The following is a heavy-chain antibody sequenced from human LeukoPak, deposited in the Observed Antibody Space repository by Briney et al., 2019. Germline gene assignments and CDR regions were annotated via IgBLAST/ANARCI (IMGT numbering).Heavy chain of an antibody. V-gene: IGHV4-34*01. CDR2: INHSGST. CDR3: ARVICSGGSCRFDY. CDR1: GGSFSGYY. Sequence: NPSDTLSLTCAVYGGSFSGYYWSWIRQPPGKGLEWIGEINHSGSTNYNPSLKSRVTISVDTSKNQFSLKLSSVTAADTAVYYCARVICSGGSCRFDYWGQGTLVTVSS. J-gene: IGHJ4*02. D-gene: IGHD2-15*01.